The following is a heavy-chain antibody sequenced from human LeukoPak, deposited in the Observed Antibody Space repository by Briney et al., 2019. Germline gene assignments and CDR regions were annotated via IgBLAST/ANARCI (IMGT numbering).Heavy chain of an antibody. CDR2: NYPTGDT. D-gene: IGHD3-16*01. CDR3: ARDLTARGSFDY. V-gene: IGHV4-4*07. CDR1: GVSVTNYY. Sequence: SETLSLTCSVSGVSVTNYYWSWVRQPAGKRLEWIGRNYPTGDTIYNPSLKSRVTMSVDKSKNHLSLKLTSVTAADAAVYYCARDLTARGSFDYWGQGILVSVSS. J-gene: IGHJ4*02.